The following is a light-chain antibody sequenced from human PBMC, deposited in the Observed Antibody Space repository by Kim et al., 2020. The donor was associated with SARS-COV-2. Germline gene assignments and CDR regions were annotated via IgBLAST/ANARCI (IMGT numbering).Light chain of an antibody. CDR1: RKGLCRSDNRNY. Sequence: ATMRGRDGRKGLCRSDNRNYIGGYKQDPGQPPKLLIDWESTRQSGVPDRFSGSGSGTDFTLTISSVQAGDVAVYYCPQYYSSPLTFGGGTTVEIK. V-gene: IGKV4-1*01. CDR2: WES. CDR3: PQYYSSPLT. J-gene: IGKJ4*02.